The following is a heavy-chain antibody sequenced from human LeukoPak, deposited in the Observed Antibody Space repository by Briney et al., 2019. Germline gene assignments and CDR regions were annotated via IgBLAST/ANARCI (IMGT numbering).Heavy chain of an antibody. Sequence: AETLSLTCTVSGGSISSYYWSWIRQPPGKGLEWIGYIYYSGSTNYKPSLKSRVTISVETSKNQFSLKLRSVTAADTAVYYCARVTGYMIEDYFDYWGQGTLVTVSS. D-gene: IGHD3-22*01. V-gene: IGHV4-59*01. CDR3: ARVTGYMIEDYFDY. CDR2: IYYSGST. CDR1: GGSISSYY. J-gene: IGHJ4*02.